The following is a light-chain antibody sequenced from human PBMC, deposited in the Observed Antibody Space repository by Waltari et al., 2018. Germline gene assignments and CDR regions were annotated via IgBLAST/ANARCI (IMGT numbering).Light chain of an antibody. CDR1: QSISTN. J-gene: IGKJ2*01. CDR2: DTS. Sequence: IVMTQSPATLSLSPGERATLSCRASQSISTNLAWYQQRPGQAPRPLIYDTSTRATGIPVKFSGSGSGKEFTLTISDLKPEDFAVYYCQQYNNWPPLYTFGQGTKLDIK. V-gene: IGKV3-15*01. CDR3: QQYNNWPPLYT.